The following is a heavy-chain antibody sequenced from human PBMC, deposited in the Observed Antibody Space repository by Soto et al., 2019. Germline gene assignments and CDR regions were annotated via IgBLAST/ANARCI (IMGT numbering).Heavy chain of an antibody. D-gene: IGHD2-15*01. V-gene: IGHV3-53*04. CDR1: GLSVSSNY. CDR3: AIRTTGLGYFSGGSCYSPYYFDY. J-gene: IGHJ4*02. CDR2: IYRGGST. Sequence: EVQLVESGGGLVQPGGSLRLSCAASGLSVSSNYMSWVRQAPGKGLEWVSVIYRGGSTYYADSVKGRFTLSRHNSKNKLYLHMSSPRAEYAAVYYCAIRTTGLGYFSGGSCYSPYYFDYLCQGTLVTVSS.